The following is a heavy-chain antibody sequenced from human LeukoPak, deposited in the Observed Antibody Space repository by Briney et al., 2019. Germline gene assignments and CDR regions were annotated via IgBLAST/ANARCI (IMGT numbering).Heavy chain of an antibody. V-gene: IGHV4-38-2*01. CDR1: GYSISSGYY. CDR3: AGSRFLEWNDAFDI. Sequence: SETLSLTFAVSGYSISSGYYWGWIRQPPGKGLEWIGSIYHSGSTYYNPSLKSRVTISVDTSKNQFSLKLSSVTAADTAVYYCAGSRFLEWNDAFDIWGQGTMVTVSS. CDR2: IYHSGST. D-gene: IGHD3-3*01. J-gene: IGHJ3*02.